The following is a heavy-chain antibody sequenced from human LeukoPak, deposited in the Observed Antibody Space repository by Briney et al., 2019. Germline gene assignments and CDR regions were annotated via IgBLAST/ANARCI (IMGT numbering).Heavy chain of an antibody. CDR1: GGSISSGDYY. CDR3: ARALSSTSLFDP. D-gene: IGHD2-2*01. J-gene: IGHJ5*02. Sequence: SETLSLTCTVSGGSISSGDYYWSWIRQPPGKGLEWIGRIYTSGSTNYNPSLKSRVTMSVDTSKNQFSLKLSSVTAADTAVYYCARALSSTSLFDPWGQGTLVTVSS. V-gene: IGHV4-61*02. CDR2: IYTSGST.